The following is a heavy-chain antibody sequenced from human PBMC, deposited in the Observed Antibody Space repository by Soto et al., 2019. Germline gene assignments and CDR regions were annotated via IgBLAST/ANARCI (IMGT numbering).Heavy chain of an antibody. V-gene: IGHV1-69*15. CDR2: IIPVYRTT. CDR3: ARGRASGSYFDY. J-gene: IGHJ4*02. CDR1: GETLSTYA. Sequence: QVQLVQSGADLKKPGSSVKVSCKASGETLSTYAFTWVRQGPGQGLEWMGRIIPVYRTTNYGQKFEGRVTITADESTSTAYMELSSLRSEDTAVYYCARGRASGSYFDYWGQGTLVTVSS.